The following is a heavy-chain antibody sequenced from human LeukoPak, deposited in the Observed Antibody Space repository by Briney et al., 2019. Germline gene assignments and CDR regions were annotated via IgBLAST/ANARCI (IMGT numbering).Heavy chain of an antibody. D-gene: IGHD4-17*01. CDR2: IYFSGRT. J-gene: IGHJ4*02. CDR1: GGSISNYF. CDR3: ARHYYGDYFFDY. V-gene: IGHV4-4*07. Sequence: PSETLSLTCTVSGGSISNYFWSWIRQPAGKGLEWIGRIYFSGRTNYNPFLKSRATMSVDTSKNQFSLKVTSVTVADTAVYYCARHYYGDYFFDYWGQGALVTVSS.